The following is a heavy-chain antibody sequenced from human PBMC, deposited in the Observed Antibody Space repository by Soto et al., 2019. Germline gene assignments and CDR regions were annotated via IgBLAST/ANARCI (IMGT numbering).Heavy chain of an antibody. CDR1: GGSIRGGGYY. CDR2: IYYSGST. V-gene: IGHV4-31*03. D-gene: IGHD6-19*01. CDR3: ARGTIAVAGYYFDY. Sequence: SLTCTVAGGSIRGGGYYRSWIHQHPGKGLEWIGYIYYSGSTYYNPSLKSRVTISVDTSKNQFSLKLSSVTAADTAVYYCARGTIAVAGYYFDYWGQGTLVTVSS. J-gene: IGHJ4*02.